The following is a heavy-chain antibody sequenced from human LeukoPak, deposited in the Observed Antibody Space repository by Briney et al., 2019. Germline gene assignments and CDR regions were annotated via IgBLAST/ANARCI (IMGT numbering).Heavy chain of an antibody. Sequence: PGGSLRLSCAASGFTFSSYSMNWVRQAPGKGLEWVSSISGSSSYIYYADSLKGRFTISRDNAKNSLYLQMNSLRAEDTAVYYCARVRGSYNSWGQGTLVTVSS. V-gene: IGHV3-21*01. CDR3: ARVRGSYNS. CDR1: GFTFSSYS. CDR2: ISGSSSYI. J-gene: IGHJ4*02. D-gene: IGHD1-26*01.